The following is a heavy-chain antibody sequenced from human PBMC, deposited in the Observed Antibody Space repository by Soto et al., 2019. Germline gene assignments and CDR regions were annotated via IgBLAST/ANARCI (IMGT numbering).Heavy chain of an antibody. CDR1: GFTFSSYG. CDR2: IWYDGSNK. D-gene: IGHD2-21*01. Sequence: QVQLVESGGGVVQPGRSLRLSCAASGFTFSSYGMHWVRQAPGKGLEWVAVIWYDGSNKYYADSVKGRYTISRDNSQNPLSRHMNSLRAADTAVYYFPSVIKVDSCMAVWAQGTTVTLSS. V-gene: IGHV3-33*01. J-gene: IGHJ6*02. CDR3: PSVIKVDSCMAV.